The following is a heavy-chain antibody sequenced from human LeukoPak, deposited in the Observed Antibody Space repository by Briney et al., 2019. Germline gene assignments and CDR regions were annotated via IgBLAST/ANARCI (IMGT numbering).Heavy chain of an antibody. CDR1: GGSISSGGYY. D-gene: IGHD6-25*01. J-gene: IGHJ4*02. CDR3: ATSRSGSPGFFDY. CDR2: IHYSGST. Sequence: PSQTLSLTCTVSGGSISSGGYYWSWIRQHPGKGLEWIGYIHYSGSTYYNPSLKSRVTISVDTSKNQFSLKLSSVTAADTAVYYCATSRSGSPGFFDYWGQGTLVTVSS. V-gene: IGHV4-31*03.